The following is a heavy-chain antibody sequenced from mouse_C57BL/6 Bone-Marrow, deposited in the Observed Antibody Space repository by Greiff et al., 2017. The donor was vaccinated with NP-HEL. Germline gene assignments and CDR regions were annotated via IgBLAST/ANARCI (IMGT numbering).Heavy chain of an antibody. CDR1: GYTFTSYW. CDR3: ARGGNYEGAKDY. D-gene: IGHD2-1*01. Sequence: QVQLQQPGAELVKPGASVKLSCKASGYTFTSYWMQWVKQRPGQGLEWIGEIDPSDSYTNYNQKFKGKATLTADTSSSTAYMQLSSLTSEDSAVYYCARGGNYEGAKDYWGQGNSVTVSS. J-gene: IGHJ4*01. V-gene: IGHV1-50*01. CDR2: IDPSDSYT.